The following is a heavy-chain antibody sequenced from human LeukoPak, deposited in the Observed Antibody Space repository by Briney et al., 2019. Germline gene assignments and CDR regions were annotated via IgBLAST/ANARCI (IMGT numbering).Heavy chain of an antibody. D-gene: IGHD1-26*01. J-gene: IGHJ4*02. CDR3: ARTGLSGSSYYFDY. CDR1: GYSISGSNW. V-gene: IGHV4-28*05. Sequence: SETLSLTCAVSGYSISGSNWWGWIRQPPGKGLEWIGYIYYSGSIYYNPSLKSRVTMSVDTSKNQFSLKLSSVTAVDTAVYYCARTGLSGSSYYFDYWGQGTLVTVSS. CDR2: IYYSGSI.